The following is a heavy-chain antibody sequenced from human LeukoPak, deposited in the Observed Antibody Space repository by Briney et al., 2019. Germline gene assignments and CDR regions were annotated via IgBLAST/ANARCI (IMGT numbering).Heavy chain of an antibody. CDR1: GYTLTELS. CDR3: ATAPIAAAGTWFDY. Sequence: AASVKVSCQVSGYTLTELSMHWVRQAPGTGVEGMGGFDPEDSETIYAQKFQGRVTMTEDTSTDTAYMELSSLRSEDTAVYYCATAPIAAAGTWFDYWGQGTLVTVSS. D-gene: IGHD6-13*01. CDR2: FDPEDSET. V-gene: IGHV1-24*01. J-gene: IGHJ4*02.